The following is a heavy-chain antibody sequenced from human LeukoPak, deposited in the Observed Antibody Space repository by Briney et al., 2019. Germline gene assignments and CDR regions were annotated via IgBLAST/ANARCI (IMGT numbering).Heavy chain of an antibody. CDR3: ARENLGYDYDTSGYYSDFDY. V-gene: IGHV4-39*02. Sequence: SETLSLTCTVSGGSISSTSYFWGWIRQPPGKGLEWIGSIFYSGTTDYKPSLKSRLTISVDTSKNQFSLELSSVTAADTAVYYCARENLGYDYDTSGYYSDFDYWGQGTLVTVSS. J-gene: IGHJ4*02. D-gene: IGHD3-22*01. CDR2: IFYSGTT. CDR1: GGSISSTSYF.